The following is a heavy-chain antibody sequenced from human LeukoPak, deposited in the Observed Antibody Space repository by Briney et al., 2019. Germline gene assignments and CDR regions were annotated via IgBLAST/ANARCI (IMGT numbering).Heavy chain of an antibody. V-gene: IGHV1-2*02. CDR2: INPYRGGT. CDR3: TREARAGNWFDP. J-gene: IGHJ5*02. Sequence: SVKVSRKASGYTFNDYYIHWVRQAPGQGLEWMGWINPYRGGTRYAQKFQGRVTMTRDTSIRTVYMELSRLTYDDTAVFYCTREARAGNWFDPWGQGTLVTDS. D-gene: IGHD5-12*01. CDR1: GYTFNDYY.